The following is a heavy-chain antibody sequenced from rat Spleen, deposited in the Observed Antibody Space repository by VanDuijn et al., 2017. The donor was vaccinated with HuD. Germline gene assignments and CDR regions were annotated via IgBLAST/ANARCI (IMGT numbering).Heavy chain of an antibody. CDR2: INDNGGST. CDR3: SRGDGSWDY. CDR1: GFTFSNYG. D-gene: IGHD5-1*01. Sequence: EVQLVESGGGLVQPGKSLKLSCAASGFTFSNYGMAWVCQAPGKGLEWIASINDNGGSTFYPDSVKDRFTISRDNAKSTLYLQMNSLRSEDTATYYCSRGDGSWDYWGQGVMVTVSS. J-gene: IGHJ2*01. V-gene: IGHV5-29*01.